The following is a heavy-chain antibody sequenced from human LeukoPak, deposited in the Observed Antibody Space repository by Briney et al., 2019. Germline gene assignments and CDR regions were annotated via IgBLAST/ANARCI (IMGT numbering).Heavy chain of an antibody. J-gene: IGHJ4*02. V-gene: IGHV3-48*03. CDR2: ISTSGSTI. Sequence: GSLRLSCAASGFIFSSYEMNWVRQAPGKGLEWVSYISTSGSTIYYADSVKGRFTISRDNSKNTLYLQMNSLRAEDTAIYYCAKDPYVGGGYHFDSWGQGSLVTVSS. CDR1: GFIFSSYE. CDR3: AKDPYVGGGYHFDS. D-gene: IGHD3-22*01.